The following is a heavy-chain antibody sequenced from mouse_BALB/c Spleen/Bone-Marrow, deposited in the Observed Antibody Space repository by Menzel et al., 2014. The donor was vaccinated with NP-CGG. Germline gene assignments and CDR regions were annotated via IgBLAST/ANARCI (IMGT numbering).Heavy chain of an antibody. CDR3: ARRDYGIRENYYAMDY. Sequence: QVQLQQSGAELARPGASVKLSCKASGYTFTSYWMQWVKQRPGRGLEWIGAIYPGDGDTWYTQKFKGKATLTADKSSSIAYMQLSSLASEDSAVYYCARRDYGIRENYYAMDYWGQGTSVTVSS. V-gene: IGHV1-87*01. CDR2: IYPGDGDT. J-gene: IGHJ4*01. D-gene: IGHD1-2*01. CDR1: GYTFTSYW.